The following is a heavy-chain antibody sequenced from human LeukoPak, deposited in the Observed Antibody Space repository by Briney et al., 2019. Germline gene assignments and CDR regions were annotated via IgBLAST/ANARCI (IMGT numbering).Heavy chain of an antibody. J-gene: IGHJ4*02. CDR2: ISGSGGST. V-gene: IGHV3-23*01. Sequence: GGSLRLSCAASGFTFSSYAMSWVRQAPGEGLEWVSAISGSGGSTYYADSVKGRFTISRDNSKNTLYLQMNSLRAEDTAVYYCAKDRGYYGSGSFFDYWGQGTLVTVSS. CDR3: AKDRGYYGSGSFFDY. CDR1: GFTFSSYA. D-gene: IGHD3-10*01.